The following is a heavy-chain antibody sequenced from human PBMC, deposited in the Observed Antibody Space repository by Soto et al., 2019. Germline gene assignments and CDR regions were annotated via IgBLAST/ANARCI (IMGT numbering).Heavy chain of an antibody. J-gene: IGHJ3*02. V-gene: IGHV1-69*12. CDR1: GGTFSSYA. CDR3: ARDGYCSGGSCSDAFDI. D-gene: IGHD2-15*01. CDR2: IIPIFGTA. Sequence: QVQLVQSGAEVKKPGSSVKVSCKASGGTFSSYAISWVRQAPGQGLEWMGGIIPIFGTANYAQKFQGRVTITADESTSTAYMELSSLRSEDTAVYYCARDGYCSGGSCSDAFDIWGQGTMVTVSS.